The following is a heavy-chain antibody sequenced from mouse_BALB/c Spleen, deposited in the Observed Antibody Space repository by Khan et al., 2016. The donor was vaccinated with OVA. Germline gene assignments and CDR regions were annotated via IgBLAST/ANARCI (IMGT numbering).Heavy chain of an antibody. Sequence: LVESGPELKKPGETVRISCKASGYTFTTAGIPWVQQMPGKGLKWIGWINTHSGVPKYAEDFKGRFAFSLEISVNTAYLQITNLKNEDTATYFCARGGAAYDGNDGGAMEYWGQGTSVTVSS. V-gene: IGHV9-4*02. D-gene: IGHD2-9*01. J-gene: IGHJ4*01. CDR3: ARGGAAYDGNDGGAMEY. CDR2: INTHSGVP. CDR1: GYTFTTAG.